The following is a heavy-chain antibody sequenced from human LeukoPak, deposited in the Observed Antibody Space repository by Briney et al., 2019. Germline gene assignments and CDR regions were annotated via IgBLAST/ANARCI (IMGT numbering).Heavy chain of an antibody. Sequence: GASVKVSCKASGYTFTGYYMHWVRQAPGQGLEWMGWINRNSGGTNYAQKFQGRVTMTRDTSISTAYMELSRLRSDDTAVYYCARGLGSRLTFGGVISYGMDVWGQGTTVTVSS. J-gene: IGHJ6*02. V-gene: IGHV1-2*02. CDR2: INRNSGGT. D-gene: IGHD3-16*02. CDR3: ARGLGSRLTFGGVISYGMDV. CDR1: GYTFTGYY.